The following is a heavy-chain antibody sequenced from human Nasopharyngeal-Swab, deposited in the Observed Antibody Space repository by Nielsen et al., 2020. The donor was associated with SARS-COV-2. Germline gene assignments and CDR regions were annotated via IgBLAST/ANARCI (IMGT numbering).Heavy chain of an antibody. D-gene: IGHD6-19*01. CDR3: TRGNSGWYGVGHF. CDR1: GFNLGYFA. J-gene: IGHJ4*02. CDR2: IRSKAYGGTT. V-gene: IGHV3-49*03. Sequence: GESLKISCTASGFNLGYFAMSWFRQAPGKGLEWVVFIRSKAYGGTTEYAASVKGRFTISRDDPKSIAYLEMISLKTEDTAVYYCTRGNSGWYGVGHFWGQGTLVRVSS.